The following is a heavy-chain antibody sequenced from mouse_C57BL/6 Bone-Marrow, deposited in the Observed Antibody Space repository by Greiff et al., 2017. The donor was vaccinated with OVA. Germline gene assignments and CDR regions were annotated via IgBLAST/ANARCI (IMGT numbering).Heavy chain of an antibody. J-gene: IGHJ3*01. CDR1: GYTFTSYW. D-gene: IGHD2-3*01. Sequence: QVQLKQPGAELVMPGASVKLSCKASGYTFTSYWMHWVKQRPGQGLEWIGEIDPSDSYNNYNQKFKGKSTLTVDKSSSTAYMQLSSLTSEDSAVYYCARHDGYHVGFADWGQGTLVTVSA. CDR2: IDPSDSYN. V-gene: IGHV1-69*01. CDR3: ARHDGYHVGFAD.